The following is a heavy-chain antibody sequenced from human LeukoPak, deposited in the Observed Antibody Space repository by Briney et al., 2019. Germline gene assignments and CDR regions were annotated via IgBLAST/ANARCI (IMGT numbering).Heavy chain of an antibody. Sequence: ASVKVSCKASGYRFTSYRIIWVRHAPGQGLEWMGWISAYNGDTNSAQKFQGRVTMTTDTSASTAYMELRSLRSDDTAVYYCARPLTYYYDSNGRYAFEIWGQGTMVAVSS. D-gene: IGHD3-22*01. J-gene: IGHJ3*02. CDR1: GYRFTSYR. V-gene: IGHV1-18*01. CDR2: ISAYNGDT. CDR3: ARPLTYYYDSNGRYAFEI.